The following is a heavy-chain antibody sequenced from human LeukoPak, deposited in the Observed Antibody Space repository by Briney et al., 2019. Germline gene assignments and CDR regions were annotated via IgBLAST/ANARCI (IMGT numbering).Heavy chain of an antibody. V-gene: IGHV1-46*01. CDR3: ARGVRVRKYDSNQNSFDP. D-gene: IGHD3-22*01. CDR2: INPSGGST. Sequence: ASVKVSCKASGYTFTSYYIYWVRQAHGQGLEWMGIINPSGGSTRYAQKFQGRVTVTRDMSTSTVYMELTSLRSEDTAVYYCARGVRVRKYDSNQNSFDPWGQGTLVTVSS. J-gene: IGHJ5*02. CDR1: GYTFTSYY.